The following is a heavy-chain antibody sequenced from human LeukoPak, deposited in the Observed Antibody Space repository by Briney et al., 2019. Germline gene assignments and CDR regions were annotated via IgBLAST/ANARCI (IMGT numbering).Heavy chain of an antibody. CDR3: ARERAYCSGGSCYHFDY. V-gene: IGHV1-2*04. Sequence: ASVKVSCKASGYTFTGYYMHWVRQAPGQGLEWMGRINPNSGGTNYAQKFQGWVTMTRDTSISTAYMELSRLRSDDTAVYYCARERAYCSGGSCYHFDYWGQGTLVTVSS. CDR1: GYTFTGYY. CDR2: INPNSGGT. J-gene: IGHJ4*02. D-gene: IGHD2-15*01.